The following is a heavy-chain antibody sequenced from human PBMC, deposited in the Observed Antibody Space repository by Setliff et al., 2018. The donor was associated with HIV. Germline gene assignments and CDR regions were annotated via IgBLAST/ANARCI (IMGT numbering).Heavy chain of an antibody. V-gene: IGHV4-38-2*02. J-gene: IGHJ6*02. Sequence: SETLSLTCNVSGGSISSGYYWGWIRQPPGKGLEWIGEVNHSGSTNYNPSLKSRVTISVDTSKSQFSLKMTSVTAADTAVYYCARGLSVYSYANVYYYHGMDVWGQGTTVTVSS. CDR1: GGSISSGYY. D-gene: IGHD5-18*01. CDR2: VNHSGST. CDR3: ARGLSVYSYANVYYYHGMDV.